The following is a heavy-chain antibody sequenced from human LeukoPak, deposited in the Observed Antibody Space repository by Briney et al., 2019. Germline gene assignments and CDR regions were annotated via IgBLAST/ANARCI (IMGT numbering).Heavy chain of an antibody. J-gene: IGHJ4*02. V-gene: IGHV4-39*07. CDR3: ARVRVNSIFDY. CDR2: INHSGST. D-gene: IGHD4-23*01. Sequence: SETLSLTCTVSGGSISSGGYYWSWIRQPPGKGLEWIGEINHSGSTNYNPSLKSRVTISVDTSKNQFSLKLSSVTAADTAVYYCARVRVNSIFDYWGQGTLVTVSS. CDR1: GGSISSGGYY.